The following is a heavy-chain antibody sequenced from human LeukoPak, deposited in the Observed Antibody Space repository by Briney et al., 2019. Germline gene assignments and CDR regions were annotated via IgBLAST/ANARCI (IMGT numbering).Heavy chain of an antibody. CDR2: IYTSGST. J-gene: IGHJ4*02. CDR1: GGSISSYY. V-gene: IGHV4-4*09. CDR3: ARGASGLFFDY. D-gene: IGHD3-10*01. Sequence: PSETLSLTCTVSGGSISSYYWSWIRQPPGKGLEWIGYIYTSGSTNYNPSLKSRVTISVDTSKNQFSLKLSSVTAADTAVYYCARGASGLFFDYWGQGTLVTVSS.